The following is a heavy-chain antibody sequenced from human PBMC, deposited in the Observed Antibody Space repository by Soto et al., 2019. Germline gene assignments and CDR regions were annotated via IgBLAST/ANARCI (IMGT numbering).Heavy chain of an antibody. V-gene: IGHV4-38-2*02. CDR3: ARDSPHIVVVPADNDY. CDR1: GYSISSGYY. CDR2: IYHSGST. D-gene: IGHD2-2*01. Sequence: SETLSLTCAVSGYSISSGYYWGWIRQPPGKGLEWIGSIYHSGSTYYNPSLKSRVTISVDTSKNQFSLKLSSVTAADTAVYYCARDSPHIVVVPADNDYWGQGTLVRVYS. J-gene: IGHJ4*02.